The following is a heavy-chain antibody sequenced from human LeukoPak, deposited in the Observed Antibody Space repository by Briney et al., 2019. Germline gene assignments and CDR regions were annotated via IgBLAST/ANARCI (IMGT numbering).Heavy chain of an antibody. CDR3: ARGNLVAAAGSAFGY. V-gene: IGHV1-18*01. CDR2: ISAYSGNT. D-gene: IGHD6-13*01. J-gene: IGHJ4*02. CDR1: GYTFTSYG. Sequence: ASVKVSCKASGYTFTSYGISWVRQAPGQGLEWMGWISAYSGNTSYAQKFQGRVTMTRDTSTSTVYMELSSLRSEDTAVYYCARGNLVAAAGSAFGYWGQGTLVTVSS.